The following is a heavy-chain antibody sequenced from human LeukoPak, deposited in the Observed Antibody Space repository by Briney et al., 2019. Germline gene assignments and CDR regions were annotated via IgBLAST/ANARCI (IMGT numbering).Heavy chain of an antibody. CDR2: ISSSGSTI. V-gene: IGHV3-48*03. CDR3: ARFGYDGLAYYYYMDV. J-gene: IGHJ6*03. CDR1: GFTFSSYE. Sequence: GGALRLSCAASGFTFSSYEMNWVRQAPGKGLEWVSYISSSGSTIYYADSVKGRFTISRDNAKNSLYLQMNSLRAEETAVYYCARFGYDGLAYYYYMDVWGKGTTVTISS. D-gene: IGHD5-12*01.